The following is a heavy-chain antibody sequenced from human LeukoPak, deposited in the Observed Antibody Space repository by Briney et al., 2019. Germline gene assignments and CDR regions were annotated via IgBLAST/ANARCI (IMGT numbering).Heavy chain of an antibody. CDR3: VKQKGGLWGFGELGYFDS. J-gene: IGHJ4*02. CDR2: ISGSGGDT. CDR1: GFTFNNHG. Sequence: GGTLRLSCAGSGFTFNNHGLSWVRQVPGKGLEWVSTISGSGGDTYYPDSVTGRFTVSRDNSKDTVFLQMNNLRAEETAIYYCVKQKGGLWGFGELGYFDSWGQGTQVFVSS. V-gene: IGHV3-23*01. D-gene: IGHD3-10*01.